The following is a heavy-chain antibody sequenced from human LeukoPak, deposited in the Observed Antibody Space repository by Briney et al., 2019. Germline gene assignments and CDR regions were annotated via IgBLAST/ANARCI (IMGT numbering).Heavy chain of an antibody. Sequence: PGGALRLSCVASGFTFSDYTMHWVRQAPGKALEWVSSINSGNNYIYYADSVKGRFTISRDNAKNSLYLQMNSLRAEDTAVYYCARDGPGSYFDCWGQGTLVTVSS. CDR3: ARDGPGSYFDC. CDR2: INSGNNYI. CDR1: GFTFSDYT. D-gene: IGHD1-26*01. J-gene: IGHJ4*02. V-gene: IGHV3-21*01.